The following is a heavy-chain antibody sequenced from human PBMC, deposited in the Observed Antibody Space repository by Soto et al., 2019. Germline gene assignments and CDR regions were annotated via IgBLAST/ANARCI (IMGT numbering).Heavy chain of an antibody. CDR3: ARQPTTGDTDLWFDP. D-gene: IGHD2-21*01. Sequence: PSETLSLTCNVSGGSISTSRSYWAWIRQPPGKGLEWLANIFYSGSTYYNPSLASRVTVSVDTSKNEFSLKLRSVTAADTAVYCCARQPTTGDTDLWFDPWGQGTLVTVSS. CDR2: IFYSGST. J-gene: IGHJ5*02. CDR1: GGSISTSRSY. V-gene: IGHV4-39*01.